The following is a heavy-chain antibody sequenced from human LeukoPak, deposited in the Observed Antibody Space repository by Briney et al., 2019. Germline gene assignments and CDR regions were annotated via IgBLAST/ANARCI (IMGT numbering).Heavy chain of an antibody. CDR1: GYTLTSYA. D-gene: IGHD2-2*01. CDR2: INAGNGST. CDR3: ARGADIVVVPAAMRRNWFDP. Sequence: ASVKVSCKASGYTLTSYAMHWVRQAPGQRLEWMGWINAGNGSTKYSQKFQGRVTITRDTSASTAYMELSSLRSEDTAVYYCARGADIVVVPAAMRRNWFDPWGQGTLVTVSS. V-gene: IGHV1-3*01. J-gene: IGHJ5*02.